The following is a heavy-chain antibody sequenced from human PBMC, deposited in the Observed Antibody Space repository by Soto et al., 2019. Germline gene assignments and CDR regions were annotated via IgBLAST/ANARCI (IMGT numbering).Heavy chain of an antibody. CDR1: GFIFENFG. CDR3: AKNQGVELVPLATVDWFDP. Sequence: GGSLSLSCAASGFIFENFGMSWVRQAPGKGLEWISSISGSGFKKYYADSVKGRFTISRDNSKSTVYLELNNLSAEDTAVYHCAKNQGVELVPLATVDWFDPWGQGSVVTVSS. V-gene: IGHV3-23*01. D-gene: IGHD1-26*01. J-gene: IGHJ5*02. CDR2: ISGSGFKK.